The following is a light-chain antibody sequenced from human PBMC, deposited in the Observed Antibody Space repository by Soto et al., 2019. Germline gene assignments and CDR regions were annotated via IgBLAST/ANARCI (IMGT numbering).Light chain of an antibody. CDR3: SSYISSSTL. V-gene: IGLV2-14*01. Sequence: QSVLTQPASVSGSPGQSITISCTGTSSDVGSYNYVSWYQQHPGKAPKLMIYEVSDRPSGISSRFSGSKSGNTASLTISGLQTEDEADYYCSSYISSSTLFXTGTKVTVL. CDR1: SSDVGSYNY. J-gene: IGLJ1*01. CDR2: EVS.